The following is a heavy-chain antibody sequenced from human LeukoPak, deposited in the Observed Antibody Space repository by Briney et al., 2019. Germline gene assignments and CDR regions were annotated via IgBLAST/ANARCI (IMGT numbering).Heavy chain of an antibody. Sequence: GGSLRLSCAASGFSFSSYGMSWVRQAPGKGLEWVSAITDNGGTTYYADSVKGRFTISRDNSQNMLYLQMNSLRPEDTAVYYCAKDDAWLQYGNWGRGTLVTVSS. J-gene: IGHJ4*02. CDR2: ITDNGGTT. CDR1: GFSFSSYG. CDR3: AKDDAWLQYGN. V-gene: IGHV3-23*01. D-gene: IGHD5-24*01.